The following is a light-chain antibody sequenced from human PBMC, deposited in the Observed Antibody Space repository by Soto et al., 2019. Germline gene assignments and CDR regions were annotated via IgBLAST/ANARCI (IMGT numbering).Light chain of an antibody. CDR1: SSDVGGYNY. Sequence: QSALTQPASVSGSPGQSITISCTGTSSDVGGYNYVSWYQQHPGKAPKLMIYDVSNRPSGVSNRFSGSKSGNTASLTISGLHAEDDDDYYCSSYTSSSTYVVVTGTKLTVL. CDR3: SSYTSSSTYV. J-gene: IGLJ1*01. CDR2: DVS. V-gene: IGLV2-14*01.